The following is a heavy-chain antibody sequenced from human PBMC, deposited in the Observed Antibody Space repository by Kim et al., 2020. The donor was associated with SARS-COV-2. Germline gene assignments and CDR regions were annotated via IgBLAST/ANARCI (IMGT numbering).Heavy chain of an antibody. CDR2: INTDGSYT. J-gene: IGHJ4*02. Sequence: GGSLRLSCTASGFTASSDWMHWVRQAPGKGLEWVARINTDGSYTETADPVKGRFTITRDNAKNTLYLQLHSLRVEDTAGSYCEDFGRAWLASWWGQGNLVTVPS. CDR3: EDFGRAWLASW. CDR1: GFTASSDW. V-gene: IGHV3-74*01. D-gene: IGHD6-19*01.